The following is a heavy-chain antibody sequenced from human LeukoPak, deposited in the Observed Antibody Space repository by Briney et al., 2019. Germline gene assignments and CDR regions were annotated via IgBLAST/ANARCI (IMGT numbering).Heavy chain of an antibody. Sequence: GGSLRLSCAASGFIFSDYYMSWIRQAPGKGLEWVSYISSRNHYTNYAGSVKGRFTISRDNAKNSLYLQMNSLRAEDTAVYYCASTNTLDYWGQGTLVTVSS. V-gene: IGHV3-11*03. CDR3: ASTNTLDY. CDR2: ISSRNHYT. CDR1: GFIFSDYY. J-gene: IGHJ4*02.